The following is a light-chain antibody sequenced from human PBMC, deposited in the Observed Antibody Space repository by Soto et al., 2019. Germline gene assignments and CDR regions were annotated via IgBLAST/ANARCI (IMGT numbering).Light chain of an antibody. CDR3: QQYYSPLWT. V-gene: IGKV4-1*01. J-gene: IGKJ1*01. CDR1: QSVLSSSNNKND. CDR2: WAS. Sequence: DIVLTQSPESLAVSLGERATINCKSSQSVLSSSNNKNDLAWYQQKPGQPPKLLIYWASTRESGVPDRFGGSGSGTDFTLTVSNLQAEDAAVYYCQQYYSPLWTFGQGTKVEIK.